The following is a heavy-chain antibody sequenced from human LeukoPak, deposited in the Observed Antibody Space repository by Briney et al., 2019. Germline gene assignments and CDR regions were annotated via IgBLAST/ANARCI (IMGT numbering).Heavy chain of an antibody. Sequence: SETLSLTCAVFGGSISTAFYSWSWIRQPPGKGLEWVGYVYQSGSTYYNPSLQSRVTISVDRSKNHFSLNLTSVTAADTAVYYCARGSSVAVDSWGQGALVTVSS. CDR3: ARGSSVAVDS. CDR1: GGSISTAFYS. D-gene: IGHD6-19*01. V-gene: IGHV4-30-2*01. J-gene: IGHJ4*02. CDR2: VYQSGST.